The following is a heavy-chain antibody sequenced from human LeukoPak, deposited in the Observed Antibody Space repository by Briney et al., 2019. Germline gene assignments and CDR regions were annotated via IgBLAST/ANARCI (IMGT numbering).Heavy chain of an antibody. D-gene: IGHD1-14*01. CDR3: ARDPRGPTGYDHSGRDTFDY. CDR1: GYTFTGYY. Sequence: ASVKVSCKASGYTFTGYYMHWVRQAPGQGLEWMGWINPNSGGTNYAQEFQGRVTMTRDTSISTAYMELSRLRSDDTAVYYCARDPRGPTGYDHSGRDTFDYWGQGTLVTVSS. V-gene: IGHV1-2*02. CDR2: INPNSGGT. J-gene: IGHJ4*02.